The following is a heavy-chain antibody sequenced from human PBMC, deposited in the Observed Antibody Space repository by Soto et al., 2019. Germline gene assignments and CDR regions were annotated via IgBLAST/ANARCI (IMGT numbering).Heavy chain of an antibody. CDR3: ARVPPSSLSNSGYIDY. Sequence: GGSLRLSCAASGFTFSSYWMSWVRQAPGKGLEWVANIKQDGSEKYYVDSVKGRFTISRDNAKNSLYLQMNSLRAEDTAVYYCARVPPSSLSNSGYIDYWGQGTLVTVSS. J-gene: IGHJ4*02. D-gene: IGHD3-10*01. V-gene: IGHV3-7*05. CDR2: IKQDGSEK. CDR1: GFTFSSYW.